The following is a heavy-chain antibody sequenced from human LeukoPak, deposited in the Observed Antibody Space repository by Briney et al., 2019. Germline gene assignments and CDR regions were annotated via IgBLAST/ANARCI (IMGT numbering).Heavy chain of an antibody. CDR3: TRGPLWVKERLFDP. D-gene: IGHD3-16*01. Sequence: SETLSLTCSVYGGSFSGHYWSWIRQSPGKVLEWIGEINHSGSTNYNPSLKSRVAISVDTSKNQFSLKLRSVTAADTAVYYCTRGPLWVKERLFDPWGQGTLVTVSS. J-gene: IGHJ5*02. CDR2: INHSGST. V-gene: IGHV4-34*01. CDR1: GGSFSGHY.